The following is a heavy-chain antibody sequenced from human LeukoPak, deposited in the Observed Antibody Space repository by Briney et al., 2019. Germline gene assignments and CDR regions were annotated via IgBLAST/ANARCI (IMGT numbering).Heavy chain of an antibody. CDR2: IYYSGST. J-gene: IGHJ4*02. D-gene: IGHD3-16*02. CDR3: ASSYDYVWGSYRYTSNWHFDY. V-gene: IGHV4-39*07. Sequence: SETLSLTCTVSGGSISSSSYYWGWIRQPPGKGLEWIGSIYYSGSTYYNPSLKSRVTISVDTSKNQFSLKLSSVTAADTAVYYCASSYDYVWGSYRYTSNWHFDYWGQGTLVTVSS. CDR1: GGSISSSSYY.